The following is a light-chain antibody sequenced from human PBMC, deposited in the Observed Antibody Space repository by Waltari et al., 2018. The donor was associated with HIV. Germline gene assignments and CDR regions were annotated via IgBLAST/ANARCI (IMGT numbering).Light chain of an antibody. CDR1: SSNVGRDN. CDR3: AAWDNILSGYV. J-gene: IGLJ1*01. V-gene: IGLV1-47*01. Sequence: QSALTQPPSTSGTPGQRVTMSCSGSSSNVGRDNVYWYQQIPGTAPKLLIYNDYQRPSGVPDRFSGSKSGTSASLAISGLRSEDEADYYCAAWDNILSGYVFGIGTKVTVL. CDR2: NDY.